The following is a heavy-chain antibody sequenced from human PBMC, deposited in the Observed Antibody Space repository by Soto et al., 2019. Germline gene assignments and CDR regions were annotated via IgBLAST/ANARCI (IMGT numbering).Heavy chain of an antibody. CDR2: INGIGDDT. CDR3: TRNPSYYDSPKN. V-gene: IGHV3-23*01. D-gene: IGHD3-22*01. Sequence: LRLSCAASGFTFPSYALSWVRQSPGKGLEWLAAINGIGDDTHYAESVKGRFTISRDNSKNTLYLQMNSLRAEDTALYYCTRNPSYYDSPKNWGQGTMVTVSS. J-gene: IGHJ3*01. CDR1: GFTFPSYA.